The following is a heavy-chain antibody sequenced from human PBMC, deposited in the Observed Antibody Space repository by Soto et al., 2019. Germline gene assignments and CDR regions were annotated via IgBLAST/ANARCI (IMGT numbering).Heavy chain of an antibody. J-gene: IGHJ4*02. CDR2: INAGNGNT. Sequence: ASVKVSCAASGYSITSYAMHWVRQAPGQRLEWMGWINAGNGNTKYSQKFQGRVTITRDTSASTAYMELSSLRSEDTAVYYCARAVAVAADFDYWGQGTLVTVSS. CDR3: ARAVAVAADFDY. CDR1: GYSITSYA. V-gene: IGHV1-3*01. D-gene: IGHD6-19*01.